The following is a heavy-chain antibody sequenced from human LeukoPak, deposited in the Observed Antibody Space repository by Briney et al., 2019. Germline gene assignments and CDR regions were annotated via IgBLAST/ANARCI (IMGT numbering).Heavy chain of an antibody. CDR2: IKSKTDGGTT. CDR3: TTDDDFWSGYGEQH. D-gene: IGHD3-3*01. Sequence: GGSLRLSCAASGFTFSNAWMSWVRQAPGKGLEWVGRIKSKTDGGTTDYAAPVKGRFTISRDDSKNTLYLQMNSLKTEDTAVYYCTTDDDFWSGYGEQHWGQGTLVTVSS. J-gene: IGHJ1*01. V-gene: IGHV3-15*01. CDR1: GFTFSNAW.